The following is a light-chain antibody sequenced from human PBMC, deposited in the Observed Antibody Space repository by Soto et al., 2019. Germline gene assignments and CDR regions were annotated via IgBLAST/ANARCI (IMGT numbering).Light chain of an antibody. CDR2: EVS. J-gene: IGLJ3*02. Sequence: QSALTQPPSASGSPGQSVTISCTGTSSDVGGYNYVSWYQQHPGKAPKLMIYEVSKRPSGVPDRFSGSKSGNTASLTVSGLQAEDEADYYCAAWDDSLGGHWVFGGGTKLTVL. CDR3: AAWDDSLGGHWV. CDR1: SSDVGGYNY. V-gene: IGLV2-8*01.